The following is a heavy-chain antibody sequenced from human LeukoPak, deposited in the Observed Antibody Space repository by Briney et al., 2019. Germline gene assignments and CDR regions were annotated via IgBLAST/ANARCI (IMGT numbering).Heavy chain of an antibody. CDR2: ISSSSSYI. CDR1: GFTFSSYS. V-gene: IGHV3-21*01. CDR3: ARIHSRGILEGAFDI. D-gene: IGHD2-21*01. J-gene: IGHJ3*02. Sequence: GGSLRLSCAASGFTFSSYSMNWVRQAPGKGLEWVSSISSSSSYIYYADSVKGRFTISRDNAKNSLYLQMNSLRAEDTAVYYCARIHSRGILEGAFDIWGQGTMVTVSS.